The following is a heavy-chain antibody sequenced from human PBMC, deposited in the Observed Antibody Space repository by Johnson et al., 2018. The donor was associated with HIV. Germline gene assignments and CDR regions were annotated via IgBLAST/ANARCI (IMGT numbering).Heavy chain of an antibody. Sequence: VQLVESGGGLVQPGGSLRLSCAASGFTFSSYAMSWVRQAPGQGLEWVSAISGSGGRTYYADSVKGRFTISRDNSKNTLYLQMNSLRAEDTAVYHCAREDKMTTGSFDIWGQGTMVTVSS. CDR3: AREDKMTTGSFDI. CDR1: GFTFSSYA. CDR2: ISGSGGRT. J-gene: IGHJ3*02. D-gene: IGHD4-17*01. V-gene: IGHV3-23*04.